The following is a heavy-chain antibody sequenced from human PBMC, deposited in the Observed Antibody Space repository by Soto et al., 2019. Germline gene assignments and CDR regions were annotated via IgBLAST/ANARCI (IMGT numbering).Heavy chain of an antibody. V-gene: IGHV4-39*01. Sequence: QLQLQESGPGLVKPSETLSLTCTVSGGSISSSSYYWGWIRQPPGKGLGWIGSIYYSGSTYYNPSLKSRVTISVDTSKNQFSLKLSSVTAADTAVYYCARLIDGGNWWTRYFDYWGQGTLVTVSS. D-gene: IGHD2-15*01. CDR1: GGSISSSSYY. J-gene: IGHJ4*02. CDR2: IYYSGST. CDR3: ARLIDGGNWWTRYFDY.